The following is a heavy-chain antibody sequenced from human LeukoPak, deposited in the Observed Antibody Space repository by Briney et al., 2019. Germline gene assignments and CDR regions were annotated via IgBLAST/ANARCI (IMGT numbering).Heavy chain of an antibody. J-gene: IGHJ4*02. V-gene: IGHV3-48*03. CDR1: GFTFSSYE. CDR3: ARANRAWSSFDC. Sequence: GGSLRLSCAASGFTFSSYELNWVRQAPGKGREGVSYISSSGSTIYYADSVKGRFTISRDNAKNSLYLQMNSLRAEDTAVYYCARANRAWSSFDCWGQGTLVTVSS. D-gene: IGHD2-8*02. CDR2: ISSSGSTI.